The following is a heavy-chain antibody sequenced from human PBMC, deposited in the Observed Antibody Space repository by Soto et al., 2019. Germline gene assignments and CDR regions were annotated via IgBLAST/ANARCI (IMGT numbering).Heavy chain of an antibody. CDR1: GGSISCSSHY. D-gene: IGHD3-16*01. Sequence: PSETLSLTCSVSGGSISCSSHYRGWIRQPPGKGLEWIGSIYYSGSTYYTPSLRSRVTISVDTSKNLFSLKLRSVTAADTAVYYCAGGPALGDFVYWGQGTLVTVPQ. V-gene: IGHV4-39*01. CDR3: AGGPALGDFVY. J-gene: IGHJ4*02. CDR2: IYYSGST.